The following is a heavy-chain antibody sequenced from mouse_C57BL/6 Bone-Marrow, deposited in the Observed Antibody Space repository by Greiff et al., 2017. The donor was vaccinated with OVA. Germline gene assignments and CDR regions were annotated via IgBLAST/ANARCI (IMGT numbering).Heavy chain of an antibody. Sequence: EVQLQESGPGFVKPSQSLSLTCSVTGYSITSGYYWNWIRQFPGNKLEWMGYISYDGSNNYNPSLKNRISITRDTSKNQCFLKLNSVTTEDTATYYCARRGYGSSYYYAMDYWGQGTSVTVSS. J-gene: IGHJ4*01. D-gene: IGHD1-1*01. CDR1: GYSITSGYY. CDR2: ISYDGSN. V-gene: IGHV3-6*01. CDR3: ARRGYGSSYYYAMDY.